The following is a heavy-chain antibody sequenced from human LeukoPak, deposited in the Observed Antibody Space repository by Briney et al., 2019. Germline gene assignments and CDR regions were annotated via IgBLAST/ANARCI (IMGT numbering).Heavy chain of an antibody. CDR2: INPNSGGT. CDR3: AGTFPYYYGSGSFYYYMDV. Sequence: ASVKVSCKASGGTFSSYAISWVRQAPGQGLEWMGRINPNSGGTNYAQKFQGRVTMTRDTSISTAYMELSRLRSDDTAVYYCAGTFPYYYGSGSFYYYMDVWGKGTTVTVSS. J-gene: IGHJ6*03. V-gene: IGHV1-2*06. D-gene: IGHD3-10*01. CDR1: GGTFSSYA.